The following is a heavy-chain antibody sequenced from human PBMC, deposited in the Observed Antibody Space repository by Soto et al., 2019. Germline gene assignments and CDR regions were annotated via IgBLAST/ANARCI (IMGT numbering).Heavy chain of an antibody. J-gene: IGHJ4*02. CDR1: GFTFSSYA. V-gene: IGHV3-23*01. CDR2: ISTSGGTT. D-gene: IGHD3-22*01. CDR3: AKYKPMTQPRPDFGY. Sequence: EVQLLESGGDLIQPGGSLRLSCAASGFTFSSYAMSWVRQAPGKGLGWVSAISTSGGTTFYAGAVKGRFTISRDNARKPLYLPMNSLRAEDTAIYYCAKYKPMTQPRPDFGYWGQGTLVTVSS.